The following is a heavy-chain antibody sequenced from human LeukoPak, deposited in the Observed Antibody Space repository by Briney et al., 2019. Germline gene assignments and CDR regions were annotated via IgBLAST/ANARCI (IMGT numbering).Heavy chain of an antibody. CDR1: GGSIISSGHY. Sequence: PSETLSLTCTVSGGSIISSGHYWAWIRQSPGKGLEWIGSVSYSGTTYYNPSLKSRLTISVETSKNLFSLKLYSVTAADTAVYYCARDTAFVRGGTDYWGQGTLVTVSS. D-gene: IGHD3-16*01. J-gene: IGHJ4*02. CDR3: ARDTAFVRGGTDY. CDR2: VSYSGTT. V-gene: IGHV4-39*02.